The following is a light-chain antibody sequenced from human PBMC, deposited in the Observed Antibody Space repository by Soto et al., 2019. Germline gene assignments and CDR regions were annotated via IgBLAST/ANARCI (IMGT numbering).Light chain of an antibody. CDR1: SSDVGTYNY. CDR2: DVS. CDR3: CSYAGSPRYV. J-gene: IGLJ1*01. Sequence: QSALTQPRSVSGSLGQSVTISCTGTSSDVGTYNYVSWYQQHPGKAPKVMIYDVSERPSGVPDRFSGSKSGNTASLTISGHQADDEAYYYCCSYAGSPRYVLGTGTKVTVL. V-gene: IGLV2-11*01.